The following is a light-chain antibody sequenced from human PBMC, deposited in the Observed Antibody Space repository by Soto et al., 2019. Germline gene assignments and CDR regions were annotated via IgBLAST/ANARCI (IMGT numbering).Light chain of an antibody. CDR3: MQGTHWPPYT. CDR2: KVS. Sequence: DVVMTQSPLSLPVTLGQPASISCGSSRSLAYSDGNTYLNWFQQRPGQSPRRLIYKVSNRDSGVPDRFSGSGSGTDFTLKISRVEAEDVGVYYCMQGTHWPPYTFGQGTKLEIK. J-gene: IGKJ2*01. CDR1: RSLAYSDGNTY. V-gene: IGKV2-30*01.